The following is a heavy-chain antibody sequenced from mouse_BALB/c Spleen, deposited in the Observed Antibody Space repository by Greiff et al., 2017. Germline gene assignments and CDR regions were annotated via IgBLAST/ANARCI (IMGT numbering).Heavy chain of an antibody. CDR3: NAWGGRGAMDY. V-gene: IGHV14-4*02. CDR1: GFNIKDYY. J-gene: IGHJ4*01. CDR2: IDPENGDT. Sequence: EVQLQQSGAELVRSGASVKLSCTASGFNIKDYYMHWVKQRPEQGLEWIGWIDPENGDTEYAPKFQGKATMTADTSSNTAYLQLSSLTSEDTAVYCGNAWGGRGAMDYWGQGTSVTVSS. D-gene: IGHD1-1*02.